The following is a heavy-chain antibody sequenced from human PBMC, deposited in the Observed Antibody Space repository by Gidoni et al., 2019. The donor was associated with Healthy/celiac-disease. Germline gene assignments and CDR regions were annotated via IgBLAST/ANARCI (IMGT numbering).Heavy chain of an antibody. CDR1: GFTFSSYA. V-gene: IGHV3-30-3*01. Sequence: QVQLVESGGGVVQPGRSLRLSCAASGFTFSSYAMHWVRQAPGKGLEWVAVISYDGSNKYYADSVKGRFTISRDNSKNTLYLQMNSLRAEDTAVYYCAREDPYYYDSSGYYYGAAFDIWGQGTMVTVSS. CDR3: AREDPYYYDSSGYYYGAAFDI. CDR2: ISYDGSNK. D-gene: IGHD3-22*01. J-gene: IGHJ3*02.